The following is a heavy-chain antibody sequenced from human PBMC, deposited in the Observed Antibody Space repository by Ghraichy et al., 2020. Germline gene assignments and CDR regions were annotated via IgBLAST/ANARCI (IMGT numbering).Heavy chain of an antibody. CDR3: ASQLITMVRGIYYYYMDV. Sequence: SVKVSCKASGGTFSSYAISWVRQAPGQGLEWMGGIIPIFGIANYAQKFQGRVTITADESTSTAYMELSSLRSEDTAVYYCASQLITMVRGIYYYYMDVWGKGTTVTVSS. J-gene: IGHJ6*03. D-gene: IGHD3-10*01. CDR1: GGTFSSYA. CDR2: IIPIFGIA. V-gene: IGHV1-69*13.